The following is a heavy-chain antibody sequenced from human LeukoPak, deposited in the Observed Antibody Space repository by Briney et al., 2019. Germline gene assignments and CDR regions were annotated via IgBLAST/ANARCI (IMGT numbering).Heavy chain of an antibody. D-gene: IGHD3-22*01. CDR2: LSSSGRYK. Sequence: GGSLRLSCGASGFTFSDYDMSWIRQAPGKGLEWVSYLSSSGRYKYYGDSVKGRFTISRDSAKNSLFLQMNSLRAEDTAVYYCARDANYHVSSDYYDAFDIWGQGTMVTVSS. V-gene: IGHV3-11*04. J-gene: IGHJ3*02. CDR1: GFTFSDYD. CDR3: ARDANYHVSSDYYDAFDI.